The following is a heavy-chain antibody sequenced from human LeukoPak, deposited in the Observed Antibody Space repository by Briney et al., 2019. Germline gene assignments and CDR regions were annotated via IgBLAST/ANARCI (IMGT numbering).Heavy chain of an antibody. CDR1: GGSISSYY. Sequence: PSETLSLTCTVSGGSISSYYWSWIRQPPGKGLDLIGRIYTSGSTNYNPSLKSRVTMSVDTSKNQFSLKLSSVTAADTAVYYCARDLYFVTSPDAFDIWGQGTMVTVSS. CDR2: IYTSGST. J-gene: IGHJ3*02. CDR3: ARDLYFVTSPDAFDI. V-gene: IGHV4-4*07. D-gene: IGHD3-16*02.